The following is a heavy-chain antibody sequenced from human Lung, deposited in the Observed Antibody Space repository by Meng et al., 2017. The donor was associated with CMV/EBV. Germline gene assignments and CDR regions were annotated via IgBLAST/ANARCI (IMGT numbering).Heavy chain of an antibody. V-gene: IGHV3-33*06. CDR1: GFXFSSYG. Sequence: GGSXRLXCGASGFXFSSYGMHWVRQAPGKGLEWVALIWYDGSNKNYADSVKGRFSISRDYSKSTLYLQMNSLRVEDTGVYYCAKDSSRSTWYGPDQHDGMDVWXQGTXVTVSS. CDR3: AKDSSRSTWYGPDQHDGMDV. D-gene: IGHD6-13*01. CDR2: IWYDGSNK. J-gene: IGHJ6*02.